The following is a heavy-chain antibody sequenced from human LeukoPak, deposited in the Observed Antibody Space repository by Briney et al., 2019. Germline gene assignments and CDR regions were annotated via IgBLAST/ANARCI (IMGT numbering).Heavy chain of an antibody. CDR2: INPNSGDT. D-gene: IGHD1-26*01. Sequence: GASVNVSCKASGYTFTGYYMHWVRQAPGQGLEWMGWINPNSGDTNYAQRFQGRVTMTGDTSISTAYMELSRLRSDDTAVYYCAKDSGTYSFDYWGQGTLVTVSS. J-gene: IGHJ4*02. CDR3: AKDSGTYSFDY. CDR1: GYTFTGYY. V-gene: IGHV1-2*02.